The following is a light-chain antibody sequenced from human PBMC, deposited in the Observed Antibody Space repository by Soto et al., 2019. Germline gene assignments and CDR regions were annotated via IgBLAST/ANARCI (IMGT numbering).Light chain of an antibody. V-gene: IGLV2-23*01. CDR1: SSDVGSYNL. CDR3: CAYASSSTLV. Sequence: QSALTQPASVSGSPGQSVSISCTGTSSDVGSYNLVSWYQQHPGKAPKVLIFEGSKGPSGVSNRFSASKSGNTASLTSSGLQAEDEADYYCCAYASSSTLVFGGGTKLTVL. CDR2: EGS. J-gene: IGLJ2*01.